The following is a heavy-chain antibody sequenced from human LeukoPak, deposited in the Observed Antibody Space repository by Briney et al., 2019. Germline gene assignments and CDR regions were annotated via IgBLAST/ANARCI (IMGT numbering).Heavy chain of an antibody. D-gene: IGHD1-26*01. Sequence: PGGSLRLSCAASGFTYSSYAMSWVRQAPGKGLEWVSAISGSGGSTYYADSVKGRFTISRDNSKNTLYLQMNSLRAEDTAVYYCAKIPRYSGTYEAFDIWGQGTMVTVPS. J-gene: IGHJ3*02. CDR3: AKIPRYSGTYEAFDI. CDR1: GFTYSSYA. V-gene: IGHV3-23*01. CDR2: ISGSGGST.